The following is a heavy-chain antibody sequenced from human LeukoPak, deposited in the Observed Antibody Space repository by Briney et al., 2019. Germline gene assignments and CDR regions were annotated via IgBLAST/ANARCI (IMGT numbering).Heavy chain of an antibody. CDR1: GGSISSHY. CDR2: VYYSGST. Sequence: SETLSLTCTVSGGSISSHYWSWIRQPPGKGLEWTGYVYYSGSTKYNPSLKSRVTISVDTSNNQFSLKLSSVTAAETAVYYCARLYDSSGYTNWLDPWGQGTLVTVSS. J-gene: IGHJ5*02. CDR3: ARLYDSSGYTNWLDP. D-gene: IGHD3-22*01. V-gene: IGHV4-59*11.